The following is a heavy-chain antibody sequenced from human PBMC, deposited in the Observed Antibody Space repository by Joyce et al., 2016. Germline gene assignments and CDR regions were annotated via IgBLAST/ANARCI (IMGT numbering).Heavy chain of an antibody. CDR3: ARGGTSSDHYFFYTLDV. Sequence: QVLLVQSGATVKRPGSSLRVSCKSSGGAFSNFTVNWVRQAPGQRLEWMGWISPFFGAAKYAEHFQGRVTLPADLSTRTAYMELSSLTSADTAVYYCARGGTSSDHYFFYTLDVWGPGTTVIVSS. D-gene: IGHD1-14*01. V-gene: IGHV1-69*12. CDR1: GGAFSNFT. J-gene: IGHJ6*02. CDR2: ISPFFGAA.